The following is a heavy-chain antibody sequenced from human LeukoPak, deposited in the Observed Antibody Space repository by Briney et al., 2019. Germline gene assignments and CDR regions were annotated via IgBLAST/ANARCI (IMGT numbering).Heavy chain of an antibody. V-gene: IGHV3-74*01. Sequence: GGSLRLSCAASGFTFSYYWMHWVRQAPGKGLVWVSRINSDGSSTNYADSVKGGFTISRDNAKKTLYLQMNSLRAEDTAVYYCARVYGSYGGDYWGQGTLVTVSS. CDR3: ARVYGSYGGDY. CDR2: INSDGSST. D-gene: IGHD1-26*01. J-gene: IGHJ4*02. CDR1: GFTFSYYW.